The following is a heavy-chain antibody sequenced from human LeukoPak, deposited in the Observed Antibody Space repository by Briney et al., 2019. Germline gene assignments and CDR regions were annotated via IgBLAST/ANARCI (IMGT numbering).Heavy chain of an antibody. CDR2: INHSGST. Sequence: KPSETLSLTCAVYGGSFSGYYWSWIRQPPGKGLEWIGEINHSGSTNYNPSLKSRVTISVDTSKNQFSLKLSSVTAADTAVYYCAQSSIYYYYMDVWGKGTTVTVSS. J-gene: IGHJ6*03. CDR3: AQSSIYYYYMDV. V-gene: IGHV4-34*01. CDR1: GGSFSGYY.